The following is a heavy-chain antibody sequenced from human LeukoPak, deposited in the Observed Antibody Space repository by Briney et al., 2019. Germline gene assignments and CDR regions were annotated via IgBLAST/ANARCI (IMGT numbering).Heavy chain of an antibody. J-gene: IGHJ5*02. CDR1: GGSISSSNW. CDR3: ARGILRGYSYGWEFDP. D-gene: IGHD5-18*01. V-gene: IGHV4-4*02. CDR2: IYHSGST. Sequence: SETLSLTCAVSGGSISSSNWWSWVRQPPGKGLEWIGEIYHSGSTNYNPSLKSRVTISVDKSKNQFSLKLSSVTAADTAMYYCARGILRGYSYGWEFDPWGQGTLVTVSS.